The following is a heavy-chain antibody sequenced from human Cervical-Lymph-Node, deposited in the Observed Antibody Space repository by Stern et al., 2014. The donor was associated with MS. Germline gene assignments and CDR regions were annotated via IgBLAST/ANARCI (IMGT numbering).Heavy chain of an antibody. J-gene: IGHJ6*02. Sequence: HVQLVQSEAEVKKPGSSVKVSFKASGGTFSSYAISWLRQAPGQGLEWMGGIIPNFCTANYEQKFQGRVTITADESTSTAYMELSSLRSEDTAVYYCARTYYDFWSGYYKYYYGLDVWGQGTTVTVSS. CDR3: ARTYYDFWSGYYKYYYGLDV. CDR1: GGTFSSYA. V-gene: IGHV1-69*01. D-gene: IGHD3-3*01. CDR2: IIPNFCTA.